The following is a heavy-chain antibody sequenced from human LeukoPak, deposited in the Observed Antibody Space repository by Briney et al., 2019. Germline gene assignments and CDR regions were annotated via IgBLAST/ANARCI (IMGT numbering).Heavy chain of an antibody. Sequence: GRSLRLSCAASGFTFSSYGMHWARQAPGKGLEWVAVIWYDGSNKYYADSVKGRFTISRDNSKNTLYLQMNSLRAEDTAVYYCARAFVTMLSVDYWGQGTLVTVSS. D-gene: IGHD2-8*01. CDR3: ARAFVTMLSVDY. CDR2: IWYDGSNK. V-gene: IGHV3-33*01. J-gene: IGHJ4*02. CDR1: GFTFSSYG.